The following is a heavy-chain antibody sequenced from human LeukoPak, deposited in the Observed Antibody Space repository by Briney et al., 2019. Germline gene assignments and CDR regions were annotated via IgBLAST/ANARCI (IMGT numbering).Heavy chain of an antibody. CDR1: GYTFTGYY. CDR2: INPSSGGT. Sequence: GASVKVSCKASGYTFTGYYMHWVRQAPGQGLEWMGWINPSSGGTNYAQKFQGRVTMTRDTSISTAYMELSRLRSDDTAVYYCARDPPYSSSLTFDYWGQGTLVTVSS. V-gene: IGHV1-2*02. CDR3: ARDPPYSSSLTFDY. J-gene: IGHJ4*02. D-gene: IGHD6-6*01.